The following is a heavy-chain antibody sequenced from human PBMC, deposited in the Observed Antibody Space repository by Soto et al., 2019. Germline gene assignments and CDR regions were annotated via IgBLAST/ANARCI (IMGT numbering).Heavy chain of an antibody. CDR1: GGSFSGYF. Sequence: SETLSLTCAVYGGSFSGYFWNWIRQPPGKGLEWIGEINHSGSTNYNPSLKSRVTISVDTSKNQFSLKLTSVTAADTAVYYCARDKITGLFDYWGQGTLVTVSS. V-gene: IGHV4-34*01. CDR3: ARDKITGLFDY. D-gene: IGHD2-8*02. J-gene: IGHJ4*02. CDR2: INHSGST.